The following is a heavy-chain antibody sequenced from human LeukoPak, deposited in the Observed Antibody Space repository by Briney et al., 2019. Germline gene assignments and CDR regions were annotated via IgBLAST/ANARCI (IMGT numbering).Heavy chain of an antibody. CDR1: GFSFSDAW. CDR3: AREFFTSSGWEYYYYYGMDV. Sequence: GGSLRLSCAASGFSFSDAWMNWVRQAPGKGLEWVSSISSSSSYIYYADSVKGRFTIPRDNAKNSLYLQMNSLRAEDTAVYYCAREFFTSSGWEYYYYYGMDVWGQGTTVTVSS. V-gene: IGHV3-21*01. CDR2: ISSSSSYI. J-gene: IGHJ6*02. D-gene: IGHD6-19*01.